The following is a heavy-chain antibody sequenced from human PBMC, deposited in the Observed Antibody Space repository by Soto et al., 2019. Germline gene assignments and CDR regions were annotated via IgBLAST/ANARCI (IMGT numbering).Heavy chain of an antibody. CDR3: ASDPYKYCGGDCSIDY. Sequence: QVQLVESGGGVVQPGRSLRLSCAASGFTFSSYGMHWVRQAPGKGLEWVAVIWYDGSNKYYADSVKGRFTISSDNSKNTLYLQMNSLRAEDTAVYYCASDPYKYCGGDCSIDYWGQGTLVTVSS. D-gene: IGHD2-21*01. CDR1: GFTFSSYG. CDR2: IWYDGSNK. J-gene: IGHJ4*02. V-gene: IGHV3-33*01.